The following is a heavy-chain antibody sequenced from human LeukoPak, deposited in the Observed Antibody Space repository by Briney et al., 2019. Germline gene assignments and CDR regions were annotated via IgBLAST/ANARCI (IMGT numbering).Heavy chain of an antibody. D-gene: IGHD1-26*01. J-gene: IGHJ4*02. V-gene: IGHV3-48*01. Sequence: PGGSLRLSCAASGFTFSSYAMNWVRQAPGKGLEWVSYISSSSNTIHYAESVKGRFTISRDNAKNSLYLQMNSLRAEDTAVYYCATSGGSYFPSHFDYWGQGTLVTVSS. CDR3: ATSGGSYFPSHFDY. CDR1: GFTFSSYA. CDR2: ISSSSNTI.